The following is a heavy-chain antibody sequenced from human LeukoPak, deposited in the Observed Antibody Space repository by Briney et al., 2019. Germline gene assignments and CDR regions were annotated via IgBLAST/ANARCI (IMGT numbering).Heavy chain of an antibody. CDR3: ARDAENMVRGTYYYYYYMDV. J-gene: IGHJ6*03. Sequence: SETLSLTCTVSGGSISSGSCYWSWIRQPAGKGLEWIGRIYTSGSTNYNPSLKSRVTISVDTSKNQFSLKLSSVTAADTAVYYCARDAENMVRGTYYYYYYMDVWGKGTTVTVSS. CDR1: GGSISSGSCY. V-gene: IGHV4-61*02. CDR2: IYTSGST. D-gene: IGHD3-10*01.